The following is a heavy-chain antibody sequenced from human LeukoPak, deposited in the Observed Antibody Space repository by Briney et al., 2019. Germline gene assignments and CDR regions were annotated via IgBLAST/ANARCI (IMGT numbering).Heavy chain of an antibody. CDR2: IIPIFGTA. CDR1: GGTFSSYS. V-gene: IGHV1-69*13. J-gene: IGHJ6*02. D-gene: IGHD3-10*01. Sequence: SVKVSCKASGGTFSSYSITWVRQAPGQGLEWMGGIIPIFGTANYAQKFQGRVTITADESTSTAYMELSSLRSEDTAVYYCARAPMLRGLHGMDVWGQGTTVTVSS. CDR3: ARAPMLRGLHGMDV.